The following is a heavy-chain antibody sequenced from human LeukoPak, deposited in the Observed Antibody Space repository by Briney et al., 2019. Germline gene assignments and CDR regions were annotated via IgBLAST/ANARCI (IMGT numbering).Heavy chain of an antibody. J-gene: IGHJ4*02. CDR3: ARLTDSLKMATTPYYFDY. Sequence: GASVKVSCKASGYTFTSYYMHWVRQAPGQGLEWMGIINPSGGSTSYAQKFQGRVTMTRDMSTSTVYMELSSLRSEDTAVYYRARLTDSLKMATTPYYFDYWGQGTLVTVSS. CDR2: INPSGGST. D-gene: IGHD5-24*01. V-gene: IGHV1-46*01. CDR1: GYTFTSYY.